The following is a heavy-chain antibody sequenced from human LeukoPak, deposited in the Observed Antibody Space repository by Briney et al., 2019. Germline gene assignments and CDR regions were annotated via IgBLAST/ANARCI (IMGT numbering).Heavy chain of an antibody. CDR1: GDTINSYY. CDR2: LYYTVTS. V-gene: IGHV4-59*12. CDR3: ARGHYGGSDY. D-gene: IGHD3-16*01. J-gene: IGHJ4*02. Sequence: SETLFVTCTVSGDTINSYYWSWIRQTPGKIQEWIEYLYYTVTSEYNPPLQRLVTIAVDTPKSHFSLKPSSVTAADTALYHSARGHYGGSDYWGQGTLATDSA.